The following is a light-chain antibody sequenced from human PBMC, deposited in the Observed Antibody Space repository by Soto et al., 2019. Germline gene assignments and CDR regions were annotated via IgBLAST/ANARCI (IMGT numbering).Light chain of an antibody. Sequence: DIQMTQSPSTLSGSVGDRVTITCRASQTISSWLAWYQQKPGKAPKLLIYKASTLKSGVPSRFSGSGSGTDFTLTISRLEPEDFAVYYCQQYGISPSWTFGQGTKVDIK. CDR2: KAS. V-gene: IGKV1-5*03. CDR3: QQYGISPSWT. J-gene: IGKJ1*01. CDR1: QTISSW.